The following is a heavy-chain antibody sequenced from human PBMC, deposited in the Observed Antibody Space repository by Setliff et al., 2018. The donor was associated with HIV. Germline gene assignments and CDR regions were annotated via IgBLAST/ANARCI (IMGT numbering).Heavy chain of an antibody. Sequence: SETLSLTCTVTGGSISSGGFYWTWIRQHPGKGLEWIGYIYNTGSTYHSPSLESRVTISVDTSKNQFSLKLSSVTAADTAVYYCARAGGGGRWLHLSYWYFDLWGRGTLVTVSS. CDR1: GGSISSGGFY. CDR2: IYNTGST. J-gene: IGHJ2*01. D-gene: IGHD3-16*01. V-gene: IGHV4-31*03. CDR3: ARAGGGGRWLHLSYWYFDL.